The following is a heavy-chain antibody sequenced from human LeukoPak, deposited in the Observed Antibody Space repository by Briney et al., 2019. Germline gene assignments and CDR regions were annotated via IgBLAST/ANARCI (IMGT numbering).Heavy chain of an antibody. D-gene: IGHD6-19*01. CDR1: GGSFSGYY. J-gene: IGHJ3*02. V-gene: IGHV4-34*01. Sequence: SETLSLTCAVYGGSFSGYYWSWIRQPPGKGLEWIGEINHSGSTNYNPSLKSRVTISVDTSKNQFSLKLSSVTAADTAVYYCARDYSSGWYGALDIWGQGTMVTVSS. CDR2: INHSGST. CDR3: ARDYSSGWYGALDI.